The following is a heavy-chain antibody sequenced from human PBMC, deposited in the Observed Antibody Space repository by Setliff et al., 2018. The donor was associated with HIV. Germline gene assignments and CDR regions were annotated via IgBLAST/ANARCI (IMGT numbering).Heavy chain of an antibody. Sequence: LRLSCAASGFTFRSYSMTWVRQAPGKGLEWVSYTSSSGTTKYYAGSMKGRFTISRDNLKNSLYLQMDSLRAEDTAVYYCAKEGDSAVAYYYYYMDVWGTGTAVTVSS. J-gene: IGHJ6*03. CDR1: GFTFRSYS. CDR3: AKEGDSAVAYYYYYMDV. CDR2: TSSSGTTK. V-gene: IGHV3-48*01. D-gene: IGHD5-18*01.